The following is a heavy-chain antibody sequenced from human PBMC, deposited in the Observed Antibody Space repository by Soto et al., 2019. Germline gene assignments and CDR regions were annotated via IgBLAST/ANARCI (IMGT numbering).Heavy chain of an antibody. Sequence: GGSLRLSCAASGFTFNSYGMHWVRQAPGKGLEWVAVIWYDGSNKYYGDSVKGRFTISRDNSKNTLYLQMNSLRAEDTAVYYCARDRPKAGFDYWGQGTLVTVSA. CDR2: IWYDGSNK. D-gene: IGHD6-13*01. CDR1: GFTFNSYG. J-gene: IGHJ4*02. CDR3: ARDRPKAGFDY. V-gene: IGHV3-33*01.